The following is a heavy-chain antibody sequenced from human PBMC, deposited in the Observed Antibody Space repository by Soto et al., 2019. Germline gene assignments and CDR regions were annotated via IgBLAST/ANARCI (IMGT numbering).Heavy chain of an antibody. CDR1: GGSISSGNW. V-gene: IGHV4-4*02. J-gene: IGHJ4*02. CDR2: INHSGST. D-gene: IGHD3-22*01. CDR3: ARDCNHYDSNGYWPFDY. Sequence: QVQLQESGPGLVKPSGTLSLTCTVSGGSISSGNWLSWVRQPPGKGLEWIGEINHSGSTNYNPSLKRRVTISLDKSKNQFSLKLSSVTAADTALYYCARDCNHYDSNGYWPFDYWGQGTLVTVSS.